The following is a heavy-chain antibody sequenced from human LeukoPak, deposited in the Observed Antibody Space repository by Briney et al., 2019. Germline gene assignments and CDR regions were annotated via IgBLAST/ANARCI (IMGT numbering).Heavy chain of an antibody. CDR1: GFTSSSYG. Sequence: GGSLRLSCAASGFTSSSYGMHWVRQAPGKGLEWVAVISYDGSNKYYAGSVKGRFTISRDNSKNTLYLQMNSLRAEDTAVYYCAKDDVTAGLGRYWGQGTLVTVSS. J-gene: IGHJ4*02. V-gene: IGHV3-30*18. D-gene: IGHD5-18*01. CDR2: ISYDGSNK. CDR3: AKDDVTAGLGRY.